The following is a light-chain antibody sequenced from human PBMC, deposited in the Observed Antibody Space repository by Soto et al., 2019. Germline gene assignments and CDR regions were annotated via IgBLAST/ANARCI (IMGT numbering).Light chain of an antibody. V-gene: IGLV2-14*03. CDR1: SSDVGGYNY. CDR3: SSYTSSSTVV. CDR2: DVS. Sequence: QSALTQPASVSGSPGQSIAISCTGTSSDVGGYNYVSWYQQHPGKAPKLIIYDVSNRPSGVSNRLSGSKSGNTDSLTISGVQAEDEADYYCSSYTSSSTVVFVGGTTLTVL. J-gene: IGLJ2*01.